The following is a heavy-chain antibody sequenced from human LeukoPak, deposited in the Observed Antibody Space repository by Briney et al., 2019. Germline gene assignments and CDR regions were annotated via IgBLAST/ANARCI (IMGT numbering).Heavy chain of an antibody. D-gene: IGHD3-10*01. CDR1: GGTFSSYS. Sequence: SVNVSCKASGGTFSSYSISWVRQAPGQGLEWMGGINPIGGTANYAQKFQGRVTITADESTSTAYMELSSLRSEDTAVYYCAGATRPIYGSGSYYRYYFDYWGQGTLVTVSS. CDR2: INPIGGTA. CDR3: AGATRPIYGSGSYYRYYFDY. V-gene: IGHV1-69*13. J-gene: IGHJ4*02.